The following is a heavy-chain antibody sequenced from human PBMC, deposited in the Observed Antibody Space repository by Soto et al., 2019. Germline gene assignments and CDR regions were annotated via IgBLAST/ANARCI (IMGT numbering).Heavy chain of an antibody. V-gene: IGHV4-59*12. D-gene: IGHD3-10*01. CDR1: GASISTYY. J-gene: IGHJ6*03. Sequence: QVQLQESGPGLVKPSQTLSLTCTVSGASISTYYWSWIRQPPGKGLEWIGYLSNSGNTNYNPSVRSPVTIPKHTPTTKFSLNLASVPAADTAVYYCASNRRHAPPFGEFHHYFYMHDWGKGPPVPVSS. CDR2: LSNSGNT. CDR3: ASNRRHAPPFGEFHHYFYMHD.